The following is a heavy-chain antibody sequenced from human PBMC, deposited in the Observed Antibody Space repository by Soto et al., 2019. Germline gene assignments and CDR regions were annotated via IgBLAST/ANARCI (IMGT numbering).Heavy chain of an antibody. CDR1: GGTFGRNT. CDR3: ARDLNWALDY. CDR2: IVPIFGTF. Sequence: QVHLVQSVAEVKKPGSSVRVSCTVSGGTFGRNTIVWVRQAPEQGLECMGHIVPIFGTFKYAQKFQGRVTFTADESTTTAYMDLSSLTSEDTAVYFCARDLNWALDYWGQGTLVTVSS. D-gene: IGHD7-27*01. V-gene: IGHV1-69*01. J-gene: IGHJ4*02.